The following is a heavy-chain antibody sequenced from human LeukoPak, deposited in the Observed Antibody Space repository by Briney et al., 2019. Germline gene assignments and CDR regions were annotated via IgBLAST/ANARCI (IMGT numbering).Heavy chain of an antibody. D-gene: IGHD4-11*01. CDR3: AILGPFMTTVTTPFDY. J-gene: IGHJ4*02. CDR2: IIPIFGTA. CDR1: GGAFSSYA. Sequence: SVKVSCKASGGAFSSYAISWVRRAPGQGLEWMGGIIPIFGTANYAQKFQGRVTITADESTSTAYMELSSLRSEDTAVYYCAILGPFMTTVTTPFDYWGQGTLVTVSS. V-gene: IGHV1-69*13.